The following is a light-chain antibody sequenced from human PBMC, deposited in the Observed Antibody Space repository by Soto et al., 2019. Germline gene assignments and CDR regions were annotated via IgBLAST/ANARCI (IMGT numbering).Light chain of an antibody. V-gene: IGLV2-14*01. CDR2: DVR. CDR3: SSYTTISTYV. J-gene: IGLJ1*01. Sequence: QSVLPQPASVSGSPGQSITISCTGTSSDVGGYNYVSWCQQHPGKAPKLMIYDVRNRPSGVSNRFSGSKSVNTASLTISGLQAEDEADYYCSSYTTISTYVFGTGTKVTVL. CDR1: SSDVGGYNY.